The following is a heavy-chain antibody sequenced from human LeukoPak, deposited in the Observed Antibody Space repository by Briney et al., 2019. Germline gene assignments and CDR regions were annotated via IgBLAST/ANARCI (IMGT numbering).Heavy chain of an antibody. D-gene: IGHD6-13*01. CDR2: INWNGGST. CDR3: ARGSIAAAFQFDY. CDR1: GFTFDDYG. J-gene: IGHJ4*02. V-gene: IGHV3-20*04. Sequence: PGGSLRLSCAASGFTFDDYGMSWVRQAPGKGLEWVSGINWNGGSTGYADSVKGRFTISRDHAKNSLYLQMNSLRSEDTAVYYCARGSIAAAFQFDYWGQGTLVTVSS.